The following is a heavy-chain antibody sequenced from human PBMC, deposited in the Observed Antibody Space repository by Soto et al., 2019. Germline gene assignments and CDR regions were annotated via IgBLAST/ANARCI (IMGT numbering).Heavy chain of an antibody. CDR2: IGTHADTT. J-gene: IGHJ6*02. CDR3: ARGWGYFDSSGFPYLYAMDV. CDR1: GFTFSTYA. V-gene: IGHV3-23*01. D-gene: IGHD3-22*01. Sequence: GGSLRLSCAASGFTFSTYALTWVRQAPGKGLEWVSSIGTHADTTYYVDSVKGRFSISRDNAKNSLYLQMTSLRAEDTALYYCARGWGYFDSSGFPYLYAMDVWGQGTTVTVSS.